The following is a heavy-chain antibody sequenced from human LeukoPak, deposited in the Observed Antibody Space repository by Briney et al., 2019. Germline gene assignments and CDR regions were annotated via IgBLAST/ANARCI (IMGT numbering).Heavy chain of an antibody. CDR2: ISGGGGST. CDR1: GFTFSNYV. J-gene: IGHJ4*02. Sequence: PGGSLRLSCAASGFTFSNYVMSWVRQAPGKGLQRVSAISGGGGSTYYADSVRGRFTISRDNSKNMLYLQMNSLRAEDTAVYYCAKGYYYDTSGYYSVDVWGQGTLVTVSS. CDR3: AKGYYYDTSGYYSVDV. V-gene: IGHV3-23*01. D-gene: IGHD3-22*01.